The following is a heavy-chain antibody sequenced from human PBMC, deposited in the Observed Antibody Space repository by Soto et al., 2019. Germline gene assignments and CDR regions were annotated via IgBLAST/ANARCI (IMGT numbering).Heavy chain of an antibody. J-gene: IGHJ4*02. CDR3: AKTREVYCSSTSCYNAFHNPYFDY. CDR1: GFTFSSYG. CDR2: ISYDGSNK. Sequence: PGGSLRLSCAASGFTFSSYGMHWVRQAPGKGLEWVAVISYDGSNKYYADSVKGRFTISRDNSKNTLYLQMNSLRAEDTAVYYCAKTREVYCSSTSCYNAFHNPYFDYWGQGTLVTVSS. D-gene: IGHD2-2*02. V-gene: IGHV3-30*18.